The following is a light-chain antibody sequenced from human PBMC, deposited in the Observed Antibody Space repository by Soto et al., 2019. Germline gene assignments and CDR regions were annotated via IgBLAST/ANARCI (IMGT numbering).Light chain of an antibody. CDR2: DAS. J-gene: IGKJ1*01. CDR1: QSISWW. CDR3: QQYNTYSRT. V-gene: IGKV1-5*01. Sequence: DIQMTQSPSTLSASVGDRVTITCRASQSISWWLAWYQQKSGQAPKLLIFDASTLESGVPSRFSGSGSGTEFTLTISGLQPDDFATYYCQQYNTYSRTFGQGTKVDI.